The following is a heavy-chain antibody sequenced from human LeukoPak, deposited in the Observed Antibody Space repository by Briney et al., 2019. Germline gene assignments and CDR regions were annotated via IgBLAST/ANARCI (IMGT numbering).Heavy chain of an antibody. V-gene: IGHV1-2*02. CDR1: GYTFTGYY. D-gene: IGHD3-22*01. CDR2: INPNSGGT. J-gene: IGHJ6*03. Sequence: GASVKVSCKASGYTFTGYYMHWVRQAPGQGLEWMGWINPNSGGTNYAQKFQGRVTMTRDTSISTAYMELSRLRSDDTAVYYCARENYYDSSGYYDYYMDVWGKGTTVTVSS. CDR3: ARENYYDSSGYYDYYMDV.